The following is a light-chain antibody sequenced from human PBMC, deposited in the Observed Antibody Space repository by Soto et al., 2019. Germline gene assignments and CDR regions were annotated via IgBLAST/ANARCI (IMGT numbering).Light chain of an antibody. V-gene: IGKV1-33*01. CDR1: QDISKY. CDR2: DAS. CDR3: LQDYDFPYT. J-gene: IGKJ2*01. Sequence: DIQMTQSPSSLSASVGDRVTISCQASQDISKYLNWYQQHPGKAPRLLIYDASSLDAGVPSRFSGSGSGTDFTFTINDLQPEDVATYFCLQDYDFPYTFGQGTKLEI.